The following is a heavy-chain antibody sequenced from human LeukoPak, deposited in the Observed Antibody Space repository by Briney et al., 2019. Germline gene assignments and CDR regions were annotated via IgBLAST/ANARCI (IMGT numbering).Heavy chain of an antibody. CDR3: ARHSSGSYYTILYYYYYYMDV. D-gene: IGHD3-10*01. J-gene: IGHJ6*03. Sequence: SETLSLTCAVSGYSISSGYYWGWIRQPPGKGLEWIGSIYHGGSTYYNPSLKSRVTISVDTSKNQFSLKLSSVTAADTAVYYCARHSSGSYYTILYYYYYYMDVWGKGTTVTVSS. V-gene: IGHV4-38-2*01. CDR2: IYHGGST. CDR1: GYSISSGYY.